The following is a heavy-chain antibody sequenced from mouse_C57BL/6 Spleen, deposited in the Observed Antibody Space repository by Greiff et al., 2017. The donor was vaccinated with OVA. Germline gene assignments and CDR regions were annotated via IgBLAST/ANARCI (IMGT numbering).Heavy chain of an antibody. CDR1: GFTFSDYG. CDR2: ISSGSSTI. V-gene: IGHV5-17*01. CDR3: ARGDGYFFAY. D-gene: IGHD2-3*01. Sequence: DVKLVESGGGLVKPGGSLKLSCAASGFTFSDYGMHWVRQAPEKGLEWVAYISSGSSTIYYADTVKGRFTISRDNAKNTLFLQMTSLRSEDTAMYYCARGDGYFFAYWGQGTLVTVSA. J-gene: IGHJ3*01.